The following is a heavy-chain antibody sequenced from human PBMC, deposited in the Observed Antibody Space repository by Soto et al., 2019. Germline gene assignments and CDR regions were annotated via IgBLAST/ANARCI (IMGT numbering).Heavy chain of an antibody. V-gene: IGHV3-48*03. J-gene: IGHJ6*02. CDR3: AREGEVVVPAAIPFYYYGMDV. CDR1: GFTFSSYE. Sequence: PGGSLRLSCAASGFTFSSYEMNWVRQAPGKGLEWVSYISSSGSTIYYADSVKGRFTISRDNAKNSLYLQMNSLRAEDTAVYYCAREGEVVVPAAIPFYYYGMDVWGRGTTVTVSS. D-gene: IGHD2-2*02. CDR2: ISSSGSTI.